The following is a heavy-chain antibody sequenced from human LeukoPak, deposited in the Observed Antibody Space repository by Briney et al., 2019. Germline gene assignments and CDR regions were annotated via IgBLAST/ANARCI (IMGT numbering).Heavy chain of an antibody. J-gene: IGHJ4*02. V-gene: IGHV4-59*08. CDR2: IYYSGST. Sequence: SETLSLTCTVSGGSISSYYWSWIRQPPGKGLEWIGYIYYSGSTNYNPSLKSRVTITVDTSKNQFSLKLSSVTAADTAVYYCARHPYDILTGPEYYFDYWGQGTLVTVSS. CDR3: ARHPYDILTGPEYYFDY. D-gene: IGHD3-9*01. CDR1: GGSISSYY.